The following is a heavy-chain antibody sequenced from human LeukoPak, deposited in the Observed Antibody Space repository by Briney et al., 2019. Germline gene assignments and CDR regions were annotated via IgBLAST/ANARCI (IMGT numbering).Heavy chain of an antibody. J-gene: IGHJ4*02. CDR3: ARARIAAAGNFDY. V-gene: IGHV4-34*01. D-gene: IGHD6-13*01. CDR2: INHSGST. CDR1: GGSFSGYC. Sequence: SETLSLTCAVYGGSFSGYCWSWIRQPPGKGLEWIGEINHSGSTNYSPSLKSRVTISVDTSKNQFSLKLSSVTAADTAVYYCARARIAAAGNFDYWGQGTLVTVSS.